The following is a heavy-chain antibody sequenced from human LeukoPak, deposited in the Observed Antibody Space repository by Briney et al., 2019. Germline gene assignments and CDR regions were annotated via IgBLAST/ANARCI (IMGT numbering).Heavy chain of an antibody. V-gene: IGHV3-21*01. D-gene: IGHD6-13*01. CDR1: GFTFSSYS. J-gene: IGHJ4*02. CDR2: ISSSSSYI. CDR3: ARLPGIAAASPLGFDY. Sequence: GGSLRLSCAASGFTFSSYSMNWVRQAPGKGLEWVSSISSSSSYIYYADSVKGRFTISRDNAKNSLYLQMNSLRAEDTAVYYCARLPGIAAASPLGFDYWGQGTLVTVSS.